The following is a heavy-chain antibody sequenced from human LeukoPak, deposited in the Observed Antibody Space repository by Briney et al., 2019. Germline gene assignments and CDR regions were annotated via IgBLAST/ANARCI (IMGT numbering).Heavy chain of an antibody. Sequence: SETLSLTCTVSGGFISSSSYYWGWIRQPPGKGLEWIGSIYYSGSTYYNPSLKSRVTISVDTSKNQFSLKLSSVTAADTAVYYCARQGWDDSRDFDYWGQGTMVTVSS. CDR2: IYYSGST. J-gene: IGHJ4*03. V-gene: IGHV4-39*01. D-gene: IGHD3-22*01. CDR1: GGFISSSSYY. CDR3: ARQGWDDSRDFDY.